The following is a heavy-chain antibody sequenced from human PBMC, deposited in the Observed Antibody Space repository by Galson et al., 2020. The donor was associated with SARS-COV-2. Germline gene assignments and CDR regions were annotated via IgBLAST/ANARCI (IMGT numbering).Heavy chain of an antibody. Sequence: GESLKISCAASGISFNDAWMGWVRQAPGKGLEWVGRITGETTDYAAPVKGRFTISRDDSKNTLYLQMNNLKSEDTAVYYCTRCSWNYYYYGMDVWGQGTTVTVSS. D-gene: IGHD2-15*01. CDR2: ITGETT. CDR3: TRCSWNYYYYGMDV. CDR1: GISFNDAW. V-gene: IGHV3-15*01. J-gene: IGHJ6*02.